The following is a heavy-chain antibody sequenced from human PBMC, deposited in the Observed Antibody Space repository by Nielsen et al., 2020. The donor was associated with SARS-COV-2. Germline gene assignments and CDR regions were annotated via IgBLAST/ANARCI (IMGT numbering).Heavy chain of an antibody. Sequence: ASVKVSCKPSGYTFTNNYIHWVRKAPGQGLEWMGIITPIGGTTTYARKFQGRVTITADKSTSTAYMELSSLRSEDTAVYYCASGGSHDYSTKQHYYYGMDVWGQGTTVTVSS. CDR2: ITPIGGTT. V-gene: IGHV1-46*01. CDR1: GYTFTNNY. D-gene: IGHD4-11*01. CDR3: ASGGSHDYSTKQHYYYGMDV. J-gene: IGHJ6*02.